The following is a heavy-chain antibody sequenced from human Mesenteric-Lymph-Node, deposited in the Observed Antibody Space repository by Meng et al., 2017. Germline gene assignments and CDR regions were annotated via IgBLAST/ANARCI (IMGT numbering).Heavy chain of an antibody. CDR3: ARGGIAVAGTYLTLDY. D-gene: IGHD6-19*01. Sequence: GGPLRPPCAASGFTRSRYSMYWVRQAPGKGLVWVSRINTDGSSTSYADSVKGRFTISRDSAKNTLYLQMNSLRAEDTAVYYCARGGIAVAGTYLTLDYWGQGTLVTVSS. V-gene: IGHV3-74*01. CDR1: GFTRSRYS. J-gene: IGHJ4*02. CDR2: INTDGSST.